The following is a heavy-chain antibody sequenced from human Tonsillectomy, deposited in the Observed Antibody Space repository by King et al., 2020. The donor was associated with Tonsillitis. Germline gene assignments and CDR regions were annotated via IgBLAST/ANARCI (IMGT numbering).Heavy chain of an antibody. CDR2: IYYSGST. CDR3: ARSNGGYSYKELPEGMDV. J-gene: IGHJ6*02. V-gene: IGHV4-39*07. CDR1: GGSISSSTYY. Sequence: LQLQESGPGLVKPSETLSLTCTVSGGSISSSTYYWGWIRQPPGKGLEWISSIYYSGSTYYNPSLKSRVTISVDTSKNQFSLKLSSVTAADTAVYYCARSNGGYSYKELPEGMDVWGQGTTVTVSS. D-gene: IGHD5-12*01.